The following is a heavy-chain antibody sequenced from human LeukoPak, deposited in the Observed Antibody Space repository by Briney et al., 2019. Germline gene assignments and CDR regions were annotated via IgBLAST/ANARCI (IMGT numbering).Heavy chain of an antibody. Sequence: GGSLRLSCAASGFTFSSYWMHWVRQAPGKGLVWVSRINTDGSSTSYADSVKGRFTISRGNAKNTLYLQMNSLRAEDTAVYYCARPYKDGSYGYWGQGTLVTVSS. D-gene: IGHD1-26*01. CDR2: INTDGSST. J-gene: IGHJ4*02. CDR3: ARPYKDGSYGY. V-gene: IGHV3-74*01. CDR1: GFTFSSYW.